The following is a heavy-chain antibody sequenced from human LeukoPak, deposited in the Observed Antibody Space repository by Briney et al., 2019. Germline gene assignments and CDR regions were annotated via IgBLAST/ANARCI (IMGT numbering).Heavy chain of an antibody. CDR2: ISSSGSTI. CDR1: GFTFSSYE. V-gene: IGHV3-48*03. CDR3: ARDTPPYYDYVWGSQGVFDY. J-gene: IGHJ4*02. Sequence: PGGSLRLSCAASGFTFSSYEMNWVRQAPGKGLEWVSYISSSGSTIYYADSVKGRFTISRDNAKNSLYLQMNSLRAGDTAVYYCARDTPPYYDYVWGSQGVFDYWGQGTLVTVSS. D-gene: IGHD3-16*01.